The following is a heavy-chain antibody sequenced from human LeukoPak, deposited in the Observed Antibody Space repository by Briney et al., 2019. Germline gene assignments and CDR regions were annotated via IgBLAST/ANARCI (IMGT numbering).Heavy chain of an antibody. Sequence: GGSLRLSCVASGFTFSAYSMTWVRQAPGKGLDWVSSISISGGGTYYADSVRGRFTISRDNSKNTLYLHMNSLRAEDTAVYYCVKDWRDESNCGGDCLQYWGQGTLVTVSS. V-gene: IGHV3-23*01. CDR2: ISISGGGT. D-gene: IGHD2-21*02. J-gene: IGHJ4*02. CDR3: VKDWRDESNCGGDCLQY. CDR1: GFTFSAYS.